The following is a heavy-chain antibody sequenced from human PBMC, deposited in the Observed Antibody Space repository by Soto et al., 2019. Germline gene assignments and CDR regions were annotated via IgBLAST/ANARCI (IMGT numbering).Heavy chain of an antibody. Sequence: QPGGSLRLSCAASGFSFSKYAIHWVRQAPGKGLEWVAVISYDGSDKYYADSVRGRFTLSRDNPKNTVYMQMDRLRPEDADVEYIAKDEQLGPFDYWGQGTLVTVSS. CDR2: ISYDGSDK. V-gene: IGHV3-30*18. CDR1: GFSFSKYA. J-gene: IGHJ4*02. D-gene: IGHD1-1*01. CDR3: AKDEQLGPFDY.